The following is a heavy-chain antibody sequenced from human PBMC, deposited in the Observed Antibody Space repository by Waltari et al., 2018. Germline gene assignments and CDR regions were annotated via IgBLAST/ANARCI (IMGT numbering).Heavy chain of an antibody. CDR1: GGTISSYY. D-gene: IGHD4-17*01. CDR2: IYYSGST. CDR3: AREPPTYGGKGWFDP. Sequence: VQLQESGPGLVKPSETLSLTCTDSGGTISSYYWRWIRQPPGKGLEWIGYIYYSGSTNYNPTLKSRVTISVDTSKNQFSLKLSSVTAADTAVYYCAREPPTYGGKGWFDPWGQGTLVTVSS. V-gene: IGHV4-59*01. J-gene: IGHJ5*02.